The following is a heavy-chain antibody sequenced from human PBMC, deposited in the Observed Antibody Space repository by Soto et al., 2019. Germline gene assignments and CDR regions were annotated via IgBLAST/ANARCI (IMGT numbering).Heavy chain of an antibody. Sequence: QVQVEQSGAEVKKPGSSVKVPCKASGDTFSSYGFTWVRQAPGQGLEWMGGIIPILRTANYAQKFQGRVTITADESTSTAYMELSSLRSEDTAVYYCARALVATNAFDYWGQGILVTVSS. CDR3: ARALVATNAFDY. D-gene: IGHD5-12*01. CDR1: GDTFSSYG. CDR2: IIPILRTA. V-gene: IGHV1-69*11. J-gene: IGHJ4*02.